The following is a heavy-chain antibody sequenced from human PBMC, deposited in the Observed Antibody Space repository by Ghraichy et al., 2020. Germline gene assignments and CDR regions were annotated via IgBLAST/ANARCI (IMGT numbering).Heavy chain of an antibody. V-gene: IGHV4-4*07. CDR3: ARTLIRGVMWFDP. CDR1: GGSISDFY. J-gene: IGHJ5*02. D-gene: IGHD3-10*01. Sequence: SETLSLNCTLSGGSISDFYWSWIRQAAGKGLEWIGRIDGSGSTDYNTSLKSRVTMSVDTSKNQFSLNLTSVTGADSAVYYCARTLIRGVMWFDPWGQGTLVTVSS. CDR2: IDGSGST.